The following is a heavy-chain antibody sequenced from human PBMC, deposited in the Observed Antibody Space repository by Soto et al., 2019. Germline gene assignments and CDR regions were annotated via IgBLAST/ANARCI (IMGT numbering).Heavy chain of an antibody. CDR2: IIPIFGTA. CDR1: GGTFSSYA. V-gene: IGHV1-69*12. D-gene: IGHD2-15*01. CDR3: ARVVTVVKSFHYWSFDL. J-gene: IGHJ2*01. Sequence: QVQLVQSGAEVKKPGSSVKVSCKASGGTFSSYAISWVRQAPGQGLEWMGGIIPIFGTANYAQKFQGRVTITADESSSXXYMELSSLRSEDTAVSSCARVVTVVKSFHYWSFDLWGRGTLVTVSS.